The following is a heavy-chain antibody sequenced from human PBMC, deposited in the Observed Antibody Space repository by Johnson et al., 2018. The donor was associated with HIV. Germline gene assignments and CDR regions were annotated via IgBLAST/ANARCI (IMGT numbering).Heavy chain of an antibody. CDR2: ISGSGGST. V-gene: IGHV3-23*04. CDR3: ARDQYYYDSRGVGAFDI. Sequence: VQLVESGGGLVQPGGSLRLSCAASGFTFSSYAMSWVRQAPGKGLEWVSAISGSGGSTYYADSVKGRFTISRDKSKNTLYLQMNSLRAEATAVYYCARDQYYYDSRGVGAFDIWGQGTRVTVSS. J-gene: IGHJ3*02. CDR1: GFTFSSYA. D-gene: IGHD3-22*01.